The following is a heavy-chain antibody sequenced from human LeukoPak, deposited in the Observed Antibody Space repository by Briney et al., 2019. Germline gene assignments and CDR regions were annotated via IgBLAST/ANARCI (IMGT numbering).Heavy chain of an antibody. D-gene: IGHD5-24*01. J-gene: IGHJ3*01. V-gene: IGHV1-46*01. CDR1: GYTFTDYH. CDR3: ARDQWGPDGL. Sequence: ASVKVSCKSSGYTFTDYHIHWVRQAPGQGLEWMGITYPVGDFTNSAQKFQGRVTMTSDTPPNTFCMELSGLRFDDTAVYYCARDQWGPDGLWGQGTMVTVSS. CDR2: TYPVGDFT.